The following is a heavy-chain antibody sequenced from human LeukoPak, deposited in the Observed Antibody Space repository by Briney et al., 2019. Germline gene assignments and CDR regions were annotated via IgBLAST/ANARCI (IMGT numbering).Heavy chain of an antibody. CDR1: GFTFSGSA. J-gene: IGHJ4*02. CDR2: IRSKANSYAT. CDR3: TRWEMDTAMVFDY. Sequence: GGSLRLSCAASGFTFSGSAMRWVRQASGKGLEWVGRIRSKANSYATAYAASVKGRFTISRDDSKNTAYLQMNSLKTEDTAVYYCTRWEMDTAMVFDYWGQGTLVTVSS. V-gene: IGHV3-73*01. D-gene: IGHD5-18*01.